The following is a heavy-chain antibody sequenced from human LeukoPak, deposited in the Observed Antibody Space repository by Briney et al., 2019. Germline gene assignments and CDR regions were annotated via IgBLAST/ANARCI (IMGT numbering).Heavy chain of an antibody. J-gene: IGHJ4*02. D-gene: IGHD6-19*01. CDR3: ARDTWVAVAGTGFDY. CDR1: GYTFTSNY. Sequence: GASVKVSCKAFGYTFTSNYMHWVRQAPGQGPEWMGVISPSGGSTTYAQKFQGRVTLTRDMSTSTAYMELRSLRSDDTAVYYCARDTWVAVAGTGFDYWGQGTLVTVSS. V-gene: IGHV1-46*01. CDR2: ISPSGGST.